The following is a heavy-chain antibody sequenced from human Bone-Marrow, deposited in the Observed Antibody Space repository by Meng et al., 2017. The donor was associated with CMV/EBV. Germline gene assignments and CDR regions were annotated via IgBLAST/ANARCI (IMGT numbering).Heavy chain of an antibody. CDR3: AKALFGVVPAAGDAFDI. CDR1: GFTFSRYW. CDR2: IKQDGSEK. Sequence: GGSLRLSCAASGFTFSRYWMSWVRQAPGKGLEWMANIKQDGSEKYYVDSVKGRFTISRDNAKNSLYLQMNSLRAEDTALYYCAKALFGVVPAAGDAFDIWGQGTMVTVSS. D-gene: IGHD2-2*01. J-gene: IGHJ3*02. V-gene: IGHV3-7*03.